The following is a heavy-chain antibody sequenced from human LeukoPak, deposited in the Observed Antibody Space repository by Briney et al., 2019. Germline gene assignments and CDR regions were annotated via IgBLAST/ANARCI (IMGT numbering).Heavy chain of an antibody. CDR3: ARRYRGGGTCYPIDF. Sequence: PGGSLRLSCAASGFTFSSYPMNWVRQAPGKGLGWVSAISGNGGSTYYADSVEGRFTISRDNSKNTLYLQMNSLRAEDTALYYCARRYRGGGTCYPIDFWGQGTLVTVSS. D-gene: IGHD2-15*01. V-gene: IGHV3-23*01. J-gene: IGHJ4*02. CDR1: GFTFSSYP. CDR2: ISGNGGST.